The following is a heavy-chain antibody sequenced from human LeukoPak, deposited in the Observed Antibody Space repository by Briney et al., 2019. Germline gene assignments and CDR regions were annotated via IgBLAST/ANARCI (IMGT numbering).Heavy chain of an antibody. D-gene: IGHD2-2*01. J-gene: IGHJ4*02. CDR2: IYYSGST. Sequence: SETLSLTCIISDDSISSSTYYWSWIRQPPGKGLEWIGNIYYSGSTNYNPSLKSRVTISVDTSKNQFSLKLSSVTAADTAVYYCARAPSTGHNRAFDYWGQGTLVTVSS. V-gene: IGHV4-61*01. CDR3: ARAPSTGHNRAFDY. CDR1: DDSISSSTYY.